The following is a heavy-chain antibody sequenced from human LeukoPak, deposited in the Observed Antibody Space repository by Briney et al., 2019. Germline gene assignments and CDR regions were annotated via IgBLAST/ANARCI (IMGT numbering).Heavy chain of an antibody. CDR2: IYHSGST. CDR1: GGSLSTYY. Sequence: SETLSLTCTVSGGSLSTYYWNWLRQPPGKGLEWIGYIYHSGSTNYNPSLPSRGTISVDTSKNQFSLNLNSVTAADTAVYYCARGGAARLHFQNWGQGTLVTVSS. D-gene: IGHD6-6*01. CDR3: ARGGAARLHFQN. J-gene: IGHJ1*01. V-gene: IGHV4-59*01.